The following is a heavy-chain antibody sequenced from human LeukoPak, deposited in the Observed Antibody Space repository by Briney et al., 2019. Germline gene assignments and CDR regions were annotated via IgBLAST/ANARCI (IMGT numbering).Heavy chain of an antibody. CDR3: ASGGIYYGAAFDF. V-gene: IGHV3-23*01. CDR1: GFTFGSYG. CDR2: ISGSGGST. J-gene: IGHJ4*02. Sequence: GSLRLSCAASGFTFGSYGMSWVRQAPGKGLEWVSAISGSGGSTYYADSVKGRFTISRDNAKNSLYLQMNSLRAEDTALYYCASGGIYYGAAFDFWGQGTLVTVSS. D-gene: IGHD1-26*01.